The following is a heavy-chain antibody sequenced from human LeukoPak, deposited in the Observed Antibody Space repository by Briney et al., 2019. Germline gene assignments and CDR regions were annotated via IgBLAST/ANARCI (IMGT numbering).Heavy chain of an antibody. Sequence: ASVKVSCKASGYTFTGYYMHWVRQAPGQGLEWMGWINPNSGGTNYAQKFQGRVTMTRDTSISTAYMELSRLRSDDTAVYYCARPHVYYDFWSGSYPLDYWGQGTMVTVSS. CDR2: INPNSGGT. CDR1: GYTFTGYY. J-gene: IGHJ4*02. V-gene: IGHV1-2*02. CDR3: ARPHVYYDFWSGSYPLDY. D-gene: IGHD3-3*01.